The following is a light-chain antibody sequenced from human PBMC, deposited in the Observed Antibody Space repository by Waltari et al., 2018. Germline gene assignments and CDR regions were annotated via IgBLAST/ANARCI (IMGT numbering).Light chain of an antibody. Sequence: EIVLTQSPATLSLSPGELATLSCRASQSVSSYLAWYQQKPGQAPRLLIYDASNRATGIPARFSGSGSGTDFTLTISSLEPEDFAVYYCQQRIDWPLTFGGGTKVKIK. J-gene: IGKJ4*01. CDR1: QSVSSY. CDR3: QQRIDWPLT. CDR2: DAS. V-gene: IGKV3-11*01.